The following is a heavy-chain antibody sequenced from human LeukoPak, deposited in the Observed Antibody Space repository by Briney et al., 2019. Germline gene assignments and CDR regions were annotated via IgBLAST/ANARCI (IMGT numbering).Heavy chain of an antibody. Sequence: GGSLRLSCAASGFTFSSYSMNWVRQAPGKGLEWVSSISSSSSYIYYADSVKGRFTISRDNAKNSLYLQMNSLRAEDTAVYYCASSPGRGYSYGYWFDPWGQGTLVTVSS. V-gene: IGHV3-21*01. CDR3: ASSPGRGYSYGYWFDP. J-gene: IGHJ5*02. CDR1: GFTFSSYS. D-gene: IGHD5-18*01. CDR2: ISSSSSYI.